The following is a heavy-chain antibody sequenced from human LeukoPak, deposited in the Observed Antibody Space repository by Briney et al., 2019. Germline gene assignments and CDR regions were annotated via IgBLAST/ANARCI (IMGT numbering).Heavy chain of an antibody. J-gene: IGHJ4*02. V-gene: IGHV4-30-4*01. Sequence: PSETLSLTCTVSGGSTSSGDYYWSWIRQPPGKGLEWIGYIYYSGSTYYNPSLKSRVTISVDTSKNQFSLKLSSVTAADTAVYYCARFYDSSGYYYVRYFDYWGQGTLVTASS. D-gene: IGHD3-22*01. CDR1: GGSTSSGDYY. CDR3: ARFYDSSGYYYVRYFDY. CDR2: IYYSGST.